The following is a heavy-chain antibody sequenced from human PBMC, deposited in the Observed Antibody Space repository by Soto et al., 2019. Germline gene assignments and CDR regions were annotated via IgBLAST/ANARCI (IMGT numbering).Heavy chain of an antibody. CDR2: ISTSNGHT. Sequence: ASVKVSCKASGYTFSGHSISWVRQAPGRGLEWMGWISTSNGHTNYAQKFQGRVTMTTDTFTTTVYMEMKSLRSDDTAVYYCARNTGSGNSGGFDYWGQGTLVTVSS. CDR1: GYTFSGHS. J-gene: IGHJ4*02. V-gene: IGHV1-18*04. CDR3: ARNTGSGNSGGFDY. D-gene: IGHD3-3*01.